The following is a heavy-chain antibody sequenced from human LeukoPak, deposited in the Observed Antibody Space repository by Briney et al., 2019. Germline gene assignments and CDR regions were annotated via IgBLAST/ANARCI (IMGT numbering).Heavy chain of an antibody. J-gene: IGHJ3*02. D-gene: IGHD3-10*01. CDR1: GYTFTSYY. Sequence: GASVKAAWNAYGYTFTSYYISWDRQPTEHWLEWKGWMNPKSGNTSYTKKWEGTVSIGRNTSVSTAYMEPGSLLSEDTAVYYCARGTRGSGSYYRLSASFDIWGQGTMVTVSS. CDR3: ARGTRGSGSYYRLSASFDI. CDR2: MNPKSGNT. V-gene: IGHV1-8*02.